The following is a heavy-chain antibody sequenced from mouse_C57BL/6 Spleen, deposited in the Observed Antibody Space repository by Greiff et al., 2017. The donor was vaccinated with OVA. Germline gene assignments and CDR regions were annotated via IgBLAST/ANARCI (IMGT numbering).Heavy chain of an antibody. CDR2: ISNGGGST. D-gene: IGHD1-1*01. CDR3: ARGYYGSIDY. CDR1: GFTFSDYY. Sequence: DVMLVESGGGLVQPGGSLKLSCAASGFTFSDYYMYWVRQTPEKRLEWVAYISNGGGSTYYPDTVKGRFTISRDNAKNTLYLQMSRLKSEDTAMYYCARGYYGSIDYWGQGTTLTVSS. V-gene: IGHV5-12*01. J-gene: IGHJ2*01.